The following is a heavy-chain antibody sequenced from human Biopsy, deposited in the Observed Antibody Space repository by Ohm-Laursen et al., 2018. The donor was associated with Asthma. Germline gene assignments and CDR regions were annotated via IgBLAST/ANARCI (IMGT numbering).Heavy chain of an antibody. J-gene: IGHJ6*02. CDR1: GFRFSDYD. D-gene: IGHD1-1*01. CDR3: ARFAWCTTSACGPYYIYKIDV. V-gene: IGHV3-23*01. CDR2: ISSSSGSR. Sequence: SLRLSCAASGFRFSDYDMNWVRQAPGKGLEWVATISSSSGSRDYADSLKARFTISRAISNTVYLQLNWLSAEDTAIYYCARFAWCTTSACGPYYIYKIDVWGQGTTVTVSS.